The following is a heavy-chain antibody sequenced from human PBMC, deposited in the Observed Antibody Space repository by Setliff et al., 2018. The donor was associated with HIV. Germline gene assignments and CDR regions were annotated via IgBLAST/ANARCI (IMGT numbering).Heavy chain of an antibody. CDR2: IYHSGST. V-gene: IGHV4-30-2*02. J-gene: IGHJ4*02. Sequence: PSETLSLTCAVSGGSISSGGYSWSWIRQPPGKGLEWIGYIYHSGSTYYNPSLKSRVTISIDRSKNQFSLKRSSVTAADTAVYYCVHSLLGAPMVDYWGQGTLVTVSS. CDR1: GGSISSGGYS. D-gene: IGHD3-16*01. CDR3: VHSLLGAPMVDY.